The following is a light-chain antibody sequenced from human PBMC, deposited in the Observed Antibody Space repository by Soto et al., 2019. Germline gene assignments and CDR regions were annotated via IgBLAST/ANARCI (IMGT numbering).Light chain of an antibody. V-gene: IGKV1-17*01. CDR2: GSS. Sequence: DIQMTQSPSSLSASVGDRVTITCRASQAIRNDLAWYQQKPGRAPKRLIYGSSTLQSGVPSRFSGRGSGTDFTFTISSLQPEDVATYYCQHYDNLPPTFGGGTKVDIK. CDR1: QAIRND. J-gene: IGKJ4*01. CDR3: QHYDNLPPT.